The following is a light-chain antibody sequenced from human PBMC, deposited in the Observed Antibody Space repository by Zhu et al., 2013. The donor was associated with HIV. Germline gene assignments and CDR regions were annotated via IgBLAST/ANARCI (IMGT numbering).Light chain of an antibody. Sequence: QSALTQPASVSGSPGQSITISCTGTSSDVGGYNYVSWHQQHPGKAPKLMIYEGSKRPSGVSNRFSGSKSGNTASLTISGLQAEDEADYYCCSYAGSSTSRVFGGGTKLTVL. CDR3: CSYAGSSTSRV. CDR1: SSDVGGYNY. V-gene: IGLV2-23*01. CDR2: EGS. J-gene: IGLJ3*02.